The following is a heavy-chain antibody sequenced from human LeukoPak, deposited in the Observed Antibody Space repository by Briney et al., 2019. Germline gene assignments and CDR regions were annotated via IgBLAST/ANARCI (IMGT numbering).Heavy chain of an antibody. CDR2: IKEDGSEK. CDR3: ARDPQGGAFDM. D-gene: IGHD3-16*01. V-gene: IGHV3-7*01. Sequence: GGSLRLSCAASGFTFSNYWMSWVRQAPGKGLEWVANIKEDGSEKNYVDSVKGRFTISRDNAKNSLYLQMNSLSAEDTAIYYCARDPQGGAFDMWGQGTMVTVSP. CDR1: GFTFSNYW. J-gene: IGHJ3*02.